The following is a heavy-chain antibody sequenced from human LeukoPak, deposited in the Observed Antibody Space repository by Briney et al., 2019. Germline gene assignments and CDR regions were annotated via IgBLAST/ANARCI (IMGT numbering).Heavy chain of an antibody. CDR1: GGSFSGYY. J-gene: IGHJ3*02. CDR2: INHSGST. Sequence: SETLSLTCAVYGGSFSGYYWSWIRQPPGRGLEWIGEINHSGSTNYNPSLKSRVTISVARSQNQFSLKLSSVTAADTAVYYCARTVSGSYSGGTFDIWGQGTMVTVSS. D-gene: IGHD1-26*01. CDR3: ARTVSGSYSGGTFDI. V-gene: IGHV4-34*01.